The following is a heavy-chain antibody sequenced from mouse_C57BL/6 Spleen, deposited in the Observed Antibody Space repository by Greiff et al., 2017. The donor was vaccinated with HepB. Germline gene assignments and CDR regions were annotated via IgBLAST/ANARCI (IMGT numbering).Heavy chain of an antibody. CDR1: GYTFTSYW. Sequence: VQLQQSGAELVKPGASVKLSCKASGYTFTSYWMHWVKQRPGQGLEWIGMIHPNSGSTNYNEKFKSKATLTVDKSSSTAYMQLSSLTSEDSAVYYCARENWDWFAYWGQGTLVTVSA. CDR2: IHPNSGST. D-gene: IGHD4-1*01. J-gene: IGHJ3*01. CDR3: ARENWDWFAY. V-gene: IGHV1-64*01.